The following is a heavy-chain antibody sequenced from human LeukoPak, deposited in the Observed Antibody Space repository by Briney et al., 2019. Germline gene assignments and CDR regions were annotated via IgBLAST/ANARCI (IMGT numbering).Heavy chain of an antibody. Sequence: SETLSLTCAVYGGSFSGYYWSWIRQPPGKGLEWIGEINHSGSTNYNPSLKSRVTISVDTSKNQFSLELNSVTAADTAVYYCARARTYHDFWSDDRYFDYWGQGTLVTVSS. J-gene: IGHJ4*02. V-gene: IGHV4-34*01. CDR1: GGSFSGYY. CDR3: ARARTYHDFWSDDRYFDY. D-gene: IGHD3-3*01. CDR2: INHSGST.